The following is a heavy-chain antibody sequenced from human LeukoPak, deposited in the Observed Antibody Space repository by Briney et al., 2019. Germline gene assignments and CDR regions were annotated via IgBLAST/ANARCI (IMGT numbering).Heavy chain of an antibody. CDR1: GFIFGDYS. CDR2: IGIDSGNT. Sequence: GGSLRLSCAASGFIFGDYSMNWVRQPPGKGLEWISYIGIDSGNTKYADSVKGRFTISADSAKNSLFLHMNSLRAEDTAVYYCAREGGYCSGGSCRFFDYWGQGTLVTVSS. CDR3: AREGGYCSGGSCRFFDY. J-gene: IGHJ4*02. D-gene: IGHD2-15*01. V-gene: IGHV3-11*06.